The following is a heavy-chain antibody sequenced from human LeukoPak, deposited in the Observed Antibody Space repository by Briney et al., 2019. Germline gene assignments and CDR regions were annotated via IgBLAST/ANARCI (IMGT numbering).Heavy chain of an antibody. CDR3: ARDRAFTMVYYFDY. V-gene: IGHV3-30-3*01. J-gene: IGHJ4*02. Sequence: PGRSLRLSCAASGFTFSSYAMHWVRQAPGKGLEWVAVISYDGSNKYYADSVKGRFTISRDNSKNTLYLQMNSLRAEDTAVYYCARDRAFTMVYYFDYWGQGTLVTVSS. CDR2: ISYDGSNK. CDR1: GFTFSSYA. D-gene: IGHD3-10*01.